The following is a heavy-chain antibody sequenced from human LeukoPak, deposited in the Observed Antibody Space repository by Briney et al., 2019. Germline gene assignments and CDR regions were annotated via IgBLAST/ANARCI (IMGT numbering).Heavy chain of an antibody. CDR2: IIPIFGTA. J-gene: IGHJ6*03. CDR3: ASGSTSPYYYYYYMDV. CDR1: GRTFSSYA. V-gene: IGHV1-69*05. Sequence: SVKVSCKASGRTFSSYAISCVRQAPGQGLEWMGGIIPIFGTANYAQKFQGRVTITTDESTSTAYMELSSLRSEDTAVYYCASGSTSPYYYYYYMDVWGKGTTVTVSS. D-gene: IGHD2-2*01.